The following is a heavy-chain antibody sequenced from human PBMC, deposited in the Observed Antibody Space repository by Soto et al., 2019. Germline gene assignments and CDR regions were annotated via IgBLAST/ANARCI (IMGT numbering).Heavy chain of an antibody. Sequence: GGSLRLSCAASGFTSSTYLMSWVRQAPGKGLEWVANIKEDGSEKYYVDSVEGRFTISRDNAKNSLYLQMTSLRAEDTALYYCARGWGYFDSSGFPYLYAMDVWGQGTTVTVSS. CDR1: GFTSSTYL. D-gene: IGHD3-22*01. V-gene: IGHV3-7*01. CDR3: ARGWGYFDSSGFPYLYAMDV. J-gene: IGHJ6*02. CDR2: IKEDGSEK.